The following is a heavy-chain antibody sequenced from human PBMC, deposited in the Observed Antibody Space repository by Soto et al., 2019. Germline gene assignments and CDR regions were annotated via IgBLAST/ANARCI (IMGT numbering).Heavy chain of an antibody. Sequence: PSETLSLTCTVSGGSISSGDSYWSWIRQPPGKGLEWIGYIYFTGSTYYNSSLKSRVTISVDTSKNQFSLRLSSVTAADTAVYYCARINYYDSSGPDYWGQGTLVTVSS. J-gene: IGHJ4*02. CDR3: ARINYYDSSGPDY. D-gene: IGHD3-22*01. V-gene: IGHV4-30-4*01. CDR2: IYFTGST. CDR1: GGSISSGDSY.